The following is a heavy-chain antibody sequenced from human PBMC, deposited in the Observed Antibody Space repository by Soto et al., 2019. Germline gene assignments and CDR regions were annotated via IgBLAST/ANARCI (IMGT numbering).Heavy chain of an antibody. CDR3: SRVDPGETSPFDH. D-gene: IGHD3-10*01. Sequence: AASVKVSCKASGFTFTSYGISWVRQAPGQGLEWMGWISAYDGNRKFAQKFQGRVTMTRDTSTSTAYMEVSSLRSEDTAVYYCSRVDPGETSPFDHWGQGTPVTVSS. J-gene: IGHJ4*02. CDR2: ISAYDGNR. V-gene: IGHV1-18*01. CDR1: GFTFTSYG.